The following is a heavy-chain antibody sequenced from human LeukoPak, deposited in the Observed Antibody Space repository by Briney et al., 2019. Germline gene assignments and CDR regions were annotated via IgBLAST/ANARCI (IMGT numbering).Heavy chain of an antibody. CDR3: AREAYDVLTSDWFDP. J-gene: IGHJ5*02. Sequence: PSETLSLTCTVSGASISSGEYYWRWIRQPAGKGLEWIGRIYTSGSTNYNPSLKSRVTISVDTSKNQFSLKLSSVTAADTAMYYCAREAYDVLTSDWFDPWGQGTLVTVSS. D-gene: IGHD3-9*01. V-gene: IGHV4-61*02. CDR2: IYTSGST. CDR1: GASISSGEYY.